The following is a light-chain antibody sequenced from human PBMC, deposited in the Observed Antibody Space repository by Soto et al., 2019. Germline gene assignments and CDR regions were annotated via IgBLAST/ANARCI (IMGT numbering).Light chain of an antibody. V-gene: IGLV2-8*01. CDR2: EVT. CDR1: SSDVGGYNY. J-gene: IGLJ1*01. CDR3: SSYAGSNNFV. Sequence: LTQPPSASGSPGQSVTISCTGTSSDVGGYNYVSWYQQHPGKAPKLMIYEVTKRPSGVPDRFSGSKSGNTASLTVSGLQAEDEADYYCSSYAGSNNFVFGTGTKVTVL.